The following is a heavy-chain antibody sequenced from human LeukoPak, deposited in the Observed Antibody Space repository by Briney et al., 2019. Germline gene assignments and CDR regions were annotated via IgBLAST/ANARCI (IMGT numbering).Heavy chain of an antibody. CDR1: GFTFGSQA. V-gene: IGHV3-23*01. J-gene: IGHJ4*02. D-gene: IGHD6-19*01. Sequence: PGGSVRLSCAASGFTFGSQAMSWVRQAPGKGLEWVSVIGGSGSITYYRDSVKGRFTISRDNSKNTMYLQMNSLRAEDTAVYYCASAGSGWYDYWGQGTLVTVSS. CDR2: IGGSGSIT. CDR3: ASAGSGWYDY.